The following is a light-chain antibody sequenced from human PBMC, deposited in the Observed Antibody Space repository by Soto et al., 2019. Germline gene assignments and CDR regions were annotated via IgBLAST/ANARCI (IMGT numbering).Light chain of an antibody. CDR2: GAS. J-gene: IGKJ1*01. V-gene: IGKV3-15*01. Sequence: EIVMTQSPATLSVSPGERATLSCRASQSVSSNLAWYQQKPGQSSRLLIYGASTRATGIPARFSGSGSGTEFTLTISSLQSEDFAIYYCQQYNNWQTFGQGTKVDIK. CDR3: QQYNNWQT. CDR1: QSVSSN.